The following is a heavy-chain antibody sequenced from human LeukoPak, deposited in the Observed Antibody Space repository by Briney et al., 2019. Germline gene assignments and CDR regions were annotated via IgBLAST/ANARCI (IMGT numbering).Heavy chain of an antibody. V-gene: IGHV3-30*02. Sequence: GGSLRLSCAASGFTFSSYGMHWVRQAPGKGLEWVAFIRYDGSNKYYADSVKGRFTISRDNSKNTLYLQMNGLRAEDTAVYYCAKVSSGSRYYYYYGMDVWGQGTTVTVSS. CDR2: IRYDGSNK. CDR1: GFTFSSYG. D-gene: IGHD1-26*01. J-gene: IGHJ6*02. CDR3: AKVSSGSRYYYYYGMDV.